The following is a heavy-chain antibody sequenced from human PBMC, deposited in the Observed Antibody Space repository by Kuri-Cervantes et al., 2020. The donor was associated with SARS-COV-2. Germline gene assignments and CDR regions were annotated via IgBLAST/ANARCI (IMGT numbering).Heavy chain of an antibody. Sequence: SETLSLTCTVSGGSISSHYWSWIRQPPGKGLEWIGYIYYSGSTNYNPSLKSRVTISVDTSKNQFSLKLSSVTAADTAVYYCAREDYSNYYYYYMDVWGKGTTVTVSS. CDR2: IYYSGST. CDR3: AREDYSNYYYYYMDV. CDR1: GGSISSHY. D-gene: IGHD4-11*01. J-gene: IGHJ6*03. V-gene: IGHV4-4*08.